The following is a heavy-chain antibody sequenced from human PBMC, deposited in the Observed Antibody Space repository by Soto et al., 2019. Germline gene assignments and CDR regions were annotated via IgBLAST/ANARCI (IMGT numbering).Heavy chain of an antibody. CDR2: IIPMFDAA. CDR3: ARGYASGSYYYSVMDV. CDR1: GGTFSSYA. Sequence: SVKVSCKASGGTFSSYAISWVRQAPGQGLEWMGGIIPMFDAANYAQKFQGRVTITADESTSTAYMELISLTSDDTAVYYCARGYASGSYYYSVMDVWGQGTTVTV. J-gene: IGHJ6*02. V-gene: IGHV1-69*13. D-gene: IGHD3-10*01.